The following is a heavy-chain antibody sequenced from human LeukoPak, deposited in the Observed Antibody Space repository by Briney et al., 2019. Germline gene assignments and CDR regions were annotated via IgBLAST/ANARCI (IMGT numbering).Heavy chain of an antibody. Sequence: GGSLRLSCAASGFTVSSNYMSWVRQAPGKGLEWVSVIYSGGSTYYADSVKGRFTISRDNSKNTLFLQMNSLRAEDTAVYYCARDATRDFAFDIWGQGTVVTVSS. V-gene: IGHV3-53*01. D-gene: IGHD1-1*01. CDR1: GFTVSSNY. CDR3: ARDATRDFAFDI. CDR2: IYSGGST. J-gene: IGHJ3*02.